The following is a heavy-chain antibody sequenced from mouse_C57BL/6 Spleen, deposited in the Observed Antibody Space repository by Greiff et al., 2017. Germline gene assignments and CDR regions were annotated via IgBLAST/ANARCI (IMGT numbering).Heavy chain of an antibody. CDR2: IRSKSNNSAT. J-gene: IGHJ2*01. CDR1: GFSFTTYA. Sequence: EVQVVESGGGLVQPKGSLKLSCAASGFSFTTYALTWVRQAPGKGLEWVARIRSKSNNSATDYADSVKDRFTISRYDSEIMLYLQINNLKTADPAMYSCVRHENGNYFDYWGQGTTLTVSS. D-gene: IGHD2-1*01. CDR3: VRHENGNYFDY. V-gene: IGHV10-1*01.